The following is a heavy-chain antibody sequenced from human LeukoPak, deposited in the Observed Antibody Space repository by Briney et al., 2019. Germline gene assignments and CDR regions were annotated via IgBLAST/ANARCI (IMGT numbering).Heavy chain of an antibody. V-gene: IGHV3-21*01. J-gene: IGHJ6*03. CDR3: ERDRLGYSGYDGYYYYYMDV. CDR2: ISSSSSYI. D-gene: IGHD5-12*01. CDR1: GFTFSDYY. Sequence: GSLRLSCAASGFTFSDYYMNWVRQAPGKGLEWVSSISSSSSYIYYADSVKGRFTISRDNAKNSLYLQMNSLRAEDTAVYYCERDRLGYSGYDGYYYYYMDVWGKGTTVTVSS.